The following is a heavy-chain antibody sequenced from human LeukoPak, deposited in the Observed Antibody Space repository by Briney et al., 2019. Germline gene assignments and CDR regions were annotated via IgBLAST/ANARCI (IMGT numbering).Heavy chain of an antibody. V-gene: IGHV3-48*01. D-gene: IGHD2-15*01. J-gene: IGHJ5*01. CDR3: ARDIAHCSGDICYNIRFDS. Sequence: GGSLRLSCAASGFTFSSYRMNWVRQAPGKGLEWISYIGPSGSNIYYADSVKGRFTISRDDAKDSLFLQMNSLRAEDTAVYYCARDIAHCSGDICYNIRFDSWGQGTLVTVSS. CDR2: IGPSGSNI. CDR1: GFTFSSYR.